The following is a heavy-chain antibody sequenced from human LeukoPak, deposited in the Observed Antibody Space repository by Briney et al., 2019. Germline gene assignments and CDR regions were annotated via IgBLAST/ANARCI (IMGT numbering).Heavy chain of an antibody. D-gene: IGHD3-3*01. CDR3: ARDTFWSGYHSDAFDI. CDR1: GFTFSDYY. Sequence: PGGSLRLSCAASGFTFSDYYMSWIRQAPGKGLEWVSYISSSGSTIYYADSVKGRFTISRDNAKNSLYLQMNSLRAEDTAVYYCARDTFWSGYHSDAFDIWGQGTMVTVSS. CDR2: ISSSGSTI. V-gene: IGHV3-11*04. J-gene: IGHJ3*02.